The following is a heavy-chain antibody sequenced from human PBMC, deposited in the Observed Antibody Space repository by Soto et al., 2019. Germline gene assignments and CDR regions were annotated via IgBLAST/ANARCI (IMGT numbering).Heavy chain of an antibody. CDR1: GFTFSKYW. D-gene: IGHD3-3*01. J-gene: IGHJ4*02. Sequence: ESGGGLVQPGGSLKLSCAASGFTFSKYWMNWVRQAPGKGLEWVANIKEDGREIHYVDSVRGRFTISRDNANNALHLQMNSLRAEDTAVYYCASPRGIYEDGDYWGQGILVTVSS. CDR3: ASPRGIYEDGDY. CDR2: IKEDGREI. V-gene: IGHV3-7*01.